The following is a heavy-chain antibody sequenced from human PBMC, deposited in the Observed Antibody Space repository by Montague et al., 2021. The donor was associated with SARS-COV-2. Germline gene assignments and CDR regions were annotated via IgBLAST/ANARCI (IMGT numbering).Heavy chain of an antibody. CDR2: VYYRGST. CDR1: GYSIGSNRYY. CDR3: ARHAPAITMVRGVKLLDWFDP. V-gene: IGHV4-39*01. Sequence: SETLSLTCSVSGYSIGSNRYYWGWIRQPPGKGLEWIGSVYYRGSTYYNPSLKSRVTISVDTSKNQFSLKLSSVTAADTAVYYCARHAPAITMVRGVKLLDWFDPWGQGTLVTVSS. J-gene: IGHJ5*02. D-gene: IGHD3-10*01.